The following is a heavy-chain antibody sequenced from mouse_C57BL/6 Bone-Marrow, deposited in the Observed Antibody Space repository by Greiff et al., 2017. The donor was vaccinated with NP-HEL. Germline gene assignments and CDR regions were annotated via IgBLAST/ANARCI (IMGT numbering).Heavy chain of an antibody. CDR2: ISDGGSYT. J-gene: IGHJ2*01. V-gene: IGHV5-4*01. Sequence: EVKLVESGGGLVKPGGSLKLSCAASGFTFSSYAMSWVRQTPEKRLEWVATISDGGSYTYYPDNVKGRFTISRDNAKNNLYLQMSHLKSEDTAMYYCARDNYGQKGDYWGQGTTLTVSS. CDR1: GFTFSSYA. CDR3: ARDNYGQKGDY. D-gene: IGHD1-1*02.